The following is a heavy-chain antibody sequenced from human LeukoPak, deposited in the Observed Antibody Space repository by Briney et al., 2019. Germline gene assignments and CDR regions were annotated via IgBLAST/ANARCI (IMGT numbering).Heavy chain of an antibody. CDR1: GFTFSNTA. CDR2: MSAYNDRT. J-gene: IGHJ4*02. Sequence: GGSLRLSCAASGFTFSNTAMSWVRQTPGKGLEWVATMSAYNDRTHYADSVRGRFTVSRDNSKNTLSLQMNSLREDDTAVYYCAQELSDIFVVRTDSWGQGTLVTVSS. D-gene: IGHD3-9*01. CDR3: AQELSDIFVVRTDS. V-gene: IGHV3-23*01.